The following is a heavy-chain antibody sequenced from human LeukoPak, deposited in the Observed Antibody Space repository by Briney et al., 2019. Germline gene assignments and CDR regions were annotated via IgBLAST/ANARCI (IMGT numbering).Heavy chain of an antibody. CDR1: GFTFSSYS. CDR3: ASGRSDAFDI. D-gene: IGHD1-26*01. CDR2: ISSSSSYI. V-gene: IGHV3-21*01. Sequence: GGSLRLSCAASGFTFSSYSMNWVRQAPGIGLEWVSSISSSSSYIYYADSVKGRFTISRDNAKNSLYLQMNSLRAEDTAVYYCASGRSDAFDIWGQGTMVTVSS. J-gene: IGHJ3*02.